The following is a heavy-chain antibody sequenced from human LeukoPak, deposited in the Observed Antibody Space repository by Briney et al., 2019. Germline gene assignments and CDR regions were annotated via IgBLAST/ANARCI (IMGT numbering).Heavy chain of an antibody. D-gene: IGHD3-3*01. Sequence: GGSLRLSCAASGFTFSSYSMNWVRQARGKGLEWVSSISSSSSYIYYADSVKGRFTISRDNAKNSLYLQMNSLRAEDTAVYYCASDWSGYYPLDYWGQGTLVTVSS. CDR1: GFTFSSYS. V-gene: IGHV3-21*01. CDR3: ASDWSGYYPLDY. CDR2: ISSSSSYI. J-gene: IGHJ4*02.